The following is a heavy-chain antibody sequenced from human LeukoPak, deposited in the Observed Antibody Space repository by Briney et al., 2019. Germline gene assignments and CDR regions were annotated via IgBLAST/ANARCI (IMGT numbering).Heavy chain of an antibody. CDR3: ARESVTSSSWNQDFDY. CDR1: GGSISSSSYY. D-gene: IGHD6-13*01. CDR2: IYYSGST. V-gene: IGHV4-39*02. Sequence: SETLSLTCTVSGGSISSSSYYWGWIRQPPGKGLEWIGSIYYSGSTYYNPSLKSRVTISVDTSKNQFSLKLSSVTAADTAVYYCARESVTSSSWNQDFDYWGQGTLVTVSS. J-gene: IGHJ4*02.